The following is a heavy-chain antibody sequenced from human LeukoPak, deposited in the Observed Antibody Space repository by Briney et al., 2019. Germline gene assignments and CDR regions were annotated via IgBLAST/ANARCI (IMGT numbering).Heavy chain of an antibody. CDR2: ISTDGSST. D-gene: IGHD2/OR15-2a*01. CDR3: ASYLTSIPSGMDV. V-gene: IGHV3-74*01. Sequence: GGSLRLSCAASGFTFSSYWMHWVRQAPGKGLVWVSRISTDGSSTTYADSVKSRFTISRDNVKNTLFLQMNSLRAEDTAVYYCASYLTSIPSGMDVWGQGTTVTVSS. J-gene: IGHJ6*02. CDR1: GFTFSSYW.